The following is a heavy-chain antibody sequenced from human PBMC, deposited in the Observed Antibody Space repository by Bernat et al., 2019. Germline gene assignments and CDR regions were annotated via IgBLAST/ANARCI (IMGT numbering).Heavy chain of an antibody. D-gene: IGHD2-8*01. CDR1: GFTFSSYG. V-gene: IGHV3-30*02. CDR3: AKVRDLRDIVLMPRGKDRGMDV. CDR2: IRYDGSNK. Sequence: QVQLVESGGGVVQPGGSLRLSCAASGFTFSSYGMHWVRQAPGKGLEWVAFIRYDGSNKYYADSVKGRFTISRDNSKNTLYLQMNSLRAGDTAVYYCAKVRDLRDIVLMPRGKDRGMDVWGQGTTVTVSS. J-gene: IGHJ6*02.